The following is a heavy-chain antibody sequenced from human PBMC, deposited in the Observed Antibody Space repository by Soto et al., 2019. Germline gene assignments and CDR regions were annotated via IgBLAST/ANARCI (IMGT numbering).Heavy chain of an antibody. V-gene: IGHV1-69*01. J-gene: IGHJ5*02. CDR2: IIPIFGTA. D-gene: IGHD2-21*02. Sequence: QVQLVQSGAEVKKPGSSVKVSCKASGGTLSSYAISWVRQAPGQVLEWMGGIIPIFGTANYAQKFQGRVTITERESTSAACMEGTKLSSKATPVYYGLIGVVTANNYCDPCGHGNLVTVSS. CDR3: LIGVVTANNYCDP. CDR1: GGTLSSYA.